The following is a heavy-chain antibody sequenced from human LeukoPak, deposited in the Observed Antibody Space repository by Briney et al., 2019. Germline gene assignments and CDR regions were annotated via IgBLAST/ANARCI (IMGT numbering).Heavy chain of an antibody. D-gene: IGHD4-11*01. Sequence: GGSLRLSCAASGFTFSSYSMNWVRQAPGKGLEWVSSISSSSSYIYYADSVKGRFTISRDNAKNSLYLQMNSLRAEDTAVYYCASCDYTGGQTGCYYMDVWGKGTTVTVSS. CDR1: GFTFSSYS. CDR3: ASCDYTGGQTGCYYMDV. J-gene: IGHJ6*03. V-gene: IGHV3-21*01. CDR2: ISSSSSYI.